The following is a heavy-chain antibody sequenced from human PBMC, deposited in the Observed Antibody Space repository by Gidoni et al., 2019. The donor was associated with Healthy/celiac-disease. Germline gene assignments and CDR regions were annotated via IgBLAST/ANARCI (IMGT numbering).Heavy chain of an antibody. CDR2: ISWNSGSI. J-gene: IGHJ6*03. CDR3: ARVPAAESQEGYYYYMDV. D-gene: IGHD2-2*01. CDR1: GFTFDDYA. V-gene: IGHV3-9*01. Sequence: EVQLVESGGGLVQPGRSLRLSCAASGFTFDDYAMHWVRQDPGKGLEWVSGISWNSGSIGYADSVKGRFTISRDNAKNSLYLQMNSLRAEDTALYYCARVPAAESQEGYYYYMDVWGKGTTVTVSS.